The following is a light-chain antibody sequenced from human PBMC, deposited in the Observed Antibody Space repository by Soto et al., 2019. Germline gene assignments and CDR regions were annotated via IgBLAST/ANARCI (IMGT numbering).Light chain of an antibody. J-gene: IGKJ1*01. Sequence: DIQMTQSPSTLSGSVGDRFTIACRASQTISSWLAWYQQKPGKAPKLLIYQASTLKSGVPSRFSGSGSGTEFTLTISSLQPDDIATYYCQHYNSYSEAFGQGTKVDIK. CDR1: QTISSW. CDR3: QHYNSYSEA. CDR2: QAS. V-gene: IGKV1-5*03.